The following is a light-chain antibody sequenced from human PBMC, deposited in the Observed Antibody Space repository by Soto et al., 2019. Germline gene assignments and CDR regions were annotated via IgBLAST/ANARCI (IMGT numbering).Light chain of an antibody. V-gene: IGKV1-9*01. CDR2: AAS. Sequence: DFQMTQSPSTLSASVGDRVTITCRASQGISSYLAWYQQKPGKAPKLLIYAASTLQSGVPSRFSGSGSGTEFTLTISSLQPEDFATYYCQQLNSYLTFGQGTRLEI. CDR3: QQLNSYLT. J-gene: IGKJ5*01. CDR1: QGISSY.